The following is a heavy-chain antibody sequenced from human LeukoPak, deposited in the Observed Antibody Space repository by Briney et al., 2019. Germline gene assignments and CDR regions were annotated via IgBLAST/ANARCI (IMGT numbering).Heavy chain of an antibody. D-gene: IGHD3-16*01. Sequence: ASVKVSCKASGYTFTSYGFSWVRQAPGQGLEWMGWISAYNGDTNFAQKLQGRVTMTTDTSTGTAYMELGSLRSDDTAVYYCAREGLGELSLDCWGQGTLVTVSS. CDR1: GYTFTSYG. CDR3: AREGLGELSLDC. CDR2: ISAYNGDT. J-gene: IGHJ4*02. V-gene: IGHV1-18*01.